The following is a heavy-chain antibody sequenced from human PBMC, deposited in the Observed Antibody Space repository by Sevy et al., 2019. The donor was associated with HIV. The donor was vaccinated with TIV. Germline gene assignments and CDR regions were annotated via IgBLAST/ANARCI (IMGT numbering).Heavy chain of an antibody. CDR1: GGSISSYF. CDR3: ATMASGSNYFDF. D-gene: IGHD3-10*01. Sequence: SETLSLTCTVSGGSISSYFWNWIRQPPGKGLEWIGYIYYSGSTYYNPSLKSQVTISVDTSKNQLSLKLISVTAADSAVYYCATMASGSNYFDFWGQGTLVTVSS. CDR2: IYYSGST. J-gene: IGHJ4*02. V-gene: IGHV4-59*01.